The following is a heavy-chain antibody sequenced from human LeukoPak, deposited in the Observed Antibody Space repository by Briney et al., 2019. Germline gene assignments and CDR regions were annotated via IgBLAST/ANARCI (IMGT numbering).Heavy chain of an antibody. CDR1: GFTFSGYS. J-gene: IGHJ4*02. Sequence: GGSLRLSCAASGFTFSGYSMNWVRQAPGKGLEWVSSISSGSSYIYYADSVKGRFTISRDNAKNSLYLQMNSLRAEDTAVYYCASASPQYYFDYWGQGTLVTVSS. CDR3: ASASPQYYFDY. V-gene: IGHV3-21*01. CDR2: ISSGSSYI.